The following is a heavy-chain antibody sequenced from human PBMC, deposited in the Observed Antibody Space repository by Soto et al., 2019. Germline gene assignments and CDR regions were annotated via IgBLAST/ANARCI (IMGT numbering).Heavy chain of an antibody. CDR1: GYTFTGYY. D-gene: IGHD3-3*01. V-gene: IGHV1-2*04. Sequence: ASVKVSCKASGYTFTGYYMHWVRQAPGQGLEWMGWINPNSGGTNYAQKFQGWVTMTRDTSISTAYMELSRLRSDDTAVYYCARARSVFLSNYYYYYDMDVRGQGTTVPVSS. CDR3: ARARSVFLSNYYYYYDMDV. CDR2: INPNSGGT. J-gene: IGHJ6*02.